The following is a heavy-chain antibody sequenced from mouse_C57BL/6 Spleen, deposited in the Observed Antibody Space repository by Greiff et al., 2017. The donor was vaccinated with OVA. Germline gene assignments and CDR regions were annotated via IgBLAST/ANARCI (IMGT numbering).Heavy chain of an antibody. Sequence: EVKLMESGPELVKPGASVKISCKASGYSFTGYYMNWVKQSPEKSLEWIGEINPSTGGTTYNQKFKAKATLTVDKSSSTAYMQLKSLTSEDSAVYYCASGSSGFAYWGQGTLVTVSA. V-gene: IGHV1-42*01. CDR3: ASGSSGFAY. CDR2: INPSTGGT. J-gene: IGHJ3*01. CDR1: GYSFTGYY. D-gene: IGHD3-2*02.